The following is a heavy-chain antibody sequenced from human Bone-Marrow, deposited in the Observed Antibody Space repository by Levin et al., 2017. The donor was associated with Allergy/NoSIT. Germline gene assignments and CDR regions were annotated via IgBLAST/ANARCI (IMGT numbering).Heavy chain of an antibody. CDR1: GFTFSSYI. D-gene: IGHD5-24*01. CDR2: ISTSSSYI. V-gene: IGHV3-21*01. Sequence: GESLKISCAASGFTFSSYIMNWVRQAPGMGLEWVSSISTSSSYIYYADSVKGRFTISRDNAKNSLYLQMNSLRAEDTAVYYCAREMRSRDFDYWGQGTLVTVSS. J-gene: IGHJ4*02. CDR3: AREMRSRDFDY.